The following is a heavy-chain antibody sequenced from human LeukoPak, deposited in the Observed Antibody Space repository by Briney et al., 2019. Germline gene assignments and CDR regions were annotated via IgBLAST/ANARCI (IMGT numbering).Heavy chain of an antibody. Sequence: GGSLRLSCAASGFTFSSYWMSWVRQAPGKGLEWVANIKQDGSDKYYVDSVKGRFTISRDNAKNSLYLQMNSLRAEDTAVYYCARSGYYYDSSGYYFNWYFDLWGRGTLVTVSS. CDR2: IKQDGSDK. D-gene: IGHD3-22*01. CDR1: GFTFSSYW. CDR3: ARSGYYYDSSGYYFNWYFDL. J-gene: IGHJ2*01. V-gene: IGHV3-7*01.